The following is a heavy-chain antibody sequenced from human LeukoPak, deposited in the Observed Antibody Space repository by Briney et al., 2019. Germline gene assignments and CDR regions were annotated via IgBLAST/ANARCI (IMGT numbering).Heavy chain of an antibody. CDR3: ARVMVVVGAPFYYYGMDV. Sequence: PGGSLRLSCAASGFTFRSNWMSWVRQAPGKGLEWVANIKEDGSEKHHVDSVKGRFTISRDNARNSLYLQMNSLRSKDTAVYFCARVMVVVGAPFYYYGMDVWGQGTTVTVSS. CDR1: GFTFRSNW. D-gene: IGHD2-15*01. V-gene: IGHV3-7*04. J-gene: IGHJ6*02. CDR2: IKEDGSEK.